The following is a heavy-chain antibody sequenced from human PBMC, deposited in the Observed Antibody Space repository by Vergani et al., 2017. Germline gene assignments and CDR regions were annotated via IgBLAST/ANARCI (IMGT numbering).Heavy chain of an antibody. J-gene: IGHJ3*01. V-gene: IGHV4-61*02. CDR3: AKDGGEYDKDALDV. CDR1: GGSFSTGGQS. CDR2: IYTSGAT. D-gene: IGHD2-21*01. Sequence: QVQLQESAPGLVKPSQTLSLTCTVSGGSFSTGGQSWTWLRQPAGKGLEWIGRIYTSGATNYNPSLRRRAIMSVDASKKQFSLKLTSVTAPDTAVYYRAKDGGEYDKDALDVWGQGTKVTVTS.